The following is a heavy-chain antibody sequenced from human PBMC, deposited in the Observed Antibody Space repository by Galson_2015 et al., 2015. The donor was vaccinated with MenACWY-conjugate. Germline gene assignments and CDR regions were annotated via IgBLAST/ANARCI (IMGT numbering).Heavy chain of an antibody. V-gene: IGHV3-53*01. Sequence: CAASGFPVSSNYMNWVRQAPGKGLEWVSVIYSGGSTDYADSVKGRFTISRDNPKNTLYLQMNGLRVEDTAVYYCARGGSYEGYAFDIWGQGTMVTVSS. CDR1: GFPVSSNY. CDR3: ARGGSYEGYAFDI. J-gene: IGHJ3*02. D-gene: IGHD3-3*01. CDR2: IYSGGST.